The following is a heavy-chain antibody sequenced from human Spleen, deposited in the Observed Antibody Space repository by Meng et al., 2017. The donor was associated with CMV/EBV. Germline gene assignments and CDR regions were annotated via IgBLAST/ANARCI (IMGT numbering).Heavy chain of an antibody. CDR2: IYYSGNT. Sequence: GSLRLSCTVSGSSISTSGYYWGWIRQPPGKGLDWIGSIYYSGNTYYNPSLKSRLTISVDTSKNQFSLNLTSVTAADTAVYYCARDREAARPGYYYGMDVWGQGTTVTVSS. D-gene: IGHD6-6*01. CDR1: GSSISTSGYY. J-gene: IGHJ6*02. CDR3: ARDREAARPGYYYGMDV. V-gene: IGHV4-39*07.